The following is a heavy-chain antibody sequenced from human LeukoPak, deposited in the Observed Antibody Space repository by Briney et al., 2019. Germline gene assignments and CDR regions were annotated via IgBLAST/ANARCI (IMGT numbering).Heavy chain of an antibody. J-gene: IGHJ4*02. CDR3: TKALTDSSSSYFDN. CDR1: GLTFDDYA. D-gene: IGHD6-6*01. CDR2: ISWNSGSI. V-gene: IGHV3-9*01. Sequence: GGSLRLSCAASGLTFDDYAMHWIQQPPGKGLEWVSYISWNSGSIGYADSVKGRFSISRDNAKNSLYLQMNSLRAEDRALYYCTKALTDSSSSYFDNWGQGTLVTVSS.